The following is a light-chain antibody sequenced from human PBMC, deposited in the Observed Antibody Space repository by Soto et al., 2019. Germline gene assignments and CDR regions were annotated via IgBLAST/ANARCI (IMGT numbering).Light chain of an antibody. CDR1: QGISSY. CDR2: AAS. Sequence: IQLTQSPSSLSSCVGDIFTITCRASQGISSYLAWYQQKPGKAPKLLIYAASTLQSGVPSRFSGSGSRTDFTLTISSLQPEDFATYYCQQLNSYPWTFGQGTKVDI. J-gene: IGKJ1*01. CDR3: QQLNSYPWT. V-gene: IGKV1-9*01.